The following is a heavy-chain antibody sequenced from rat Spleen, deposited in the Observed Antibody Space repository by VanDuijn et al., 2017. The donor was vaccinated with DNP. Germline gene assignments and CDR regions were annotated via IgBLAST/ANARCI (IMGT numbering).Heavy chain of an antibody. CDR1: GFTFSGYA. D-gene: IGHD1-11*01. V-gene: IGHV5-17*01. CDR2: ITYDGSRT. CDR3: ATFEGRDA. J-gene: IGHJ4*01. Sequence: EVQLVESGGGLVQPGRSLKFSCAASGFTFSGYAMAWVRQAPKKGLEWVATITYDGSRTYYGDSVKGRFTISRDNVKSTLYLQMDSLRSEDTATYYCATFEGRDAWGQGTSVTVSS.